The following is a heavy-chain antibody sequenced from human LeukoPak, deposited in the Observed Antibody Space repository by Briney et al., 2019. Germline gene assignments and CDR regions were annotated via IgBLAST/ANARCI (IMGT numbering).Heavy chain of an antibody. D-gene: IGHD1-7*01. J-gene: IGHJ6*02. CDR1: GYTFTSYD. CDR2: MNPNSGNT. CDR3: XXXXGTTPCYYYYYGMDV. V-gene: IGHV1-8*01. Sequence: ASVKVSCKASGYTFTSYDINWVRQATGQGLEWMGWMNPNSGNTGYAQKFQGRVTMTRNTSISTAYMELSSLRSEDTAVYYCXXXXGTTPCYYYYYGMDVWGQGTTVTVSS.